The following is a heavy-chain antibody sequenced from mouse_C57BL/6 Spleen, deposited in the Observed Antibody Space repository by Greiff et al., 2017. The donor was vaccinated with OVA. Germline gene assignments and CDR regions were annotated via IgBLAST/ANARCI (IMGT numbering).Heavy chain of an antibody. J-gene: IGHJ4*01. Sequence: QVQLKQSGAELAKPGASVKLSCKASGYTFTSYWMHWVNQRPGPGLEWIGYINPSSGYTKYNQKFKDKATLTADKSSSTAYMQLSSLTYEDSAVYYCARTPTGTLYAMDYWGQGTSVTVSS. CDR3: ARTPTGTLYAMDY. D-gene: IGHD4-1*02. CDR1: GYTFTSYW. CDR2: INPSSGYT. V-gene: IGHV1-7*01.